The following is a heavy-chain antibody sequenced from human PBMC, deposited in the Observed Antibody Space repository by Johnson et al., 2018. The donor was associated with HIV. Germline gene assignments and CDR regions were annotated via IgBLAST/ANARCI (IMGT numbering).Heavy chain of an antibody. V-gene: IGHV3-33*06. Sequence: VQLVESGGGVVQPGRSLRLSCAASGFTFSSYGMHWVRQAPGKGLEWVAVMWYDGSNKYYADSVKGRFTISRDNSKNTLYLQMNSLRAEDTAVYYCAKGPYYDSSWWGFDIWGQGTMVTVSS. CDR2: MWYDGSNK. CDR1: GFTFSSYG. CDR3: AKGPYYDSSWWGFDI. J-gene: IGHJ3*02. D-gene: IGHD3-22*01.